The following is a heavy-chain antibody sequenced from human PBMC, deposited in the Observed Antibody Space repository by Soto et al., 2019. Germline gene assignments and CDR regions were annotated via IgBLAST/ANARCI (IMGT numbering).Heavy chain of an antibody. V-gene: IGHV4-59*01. J-gene: IGHJ3*02. D-gene: IGHD3-9*01. CDR3: ARSILTTGAYAFDI. Sequence: SETLSLTCTVSGGSISSYYWSWIRQPPGRGLEWIGYIYYNGNTNSNPSLKNRVTISVDTPKNQFSLKLASVTAADTAVYYCARSILTTGAYAFDIWGQGTMVTVSS. CDR1: GGSISSYY. CDR2: IYYNGNT.